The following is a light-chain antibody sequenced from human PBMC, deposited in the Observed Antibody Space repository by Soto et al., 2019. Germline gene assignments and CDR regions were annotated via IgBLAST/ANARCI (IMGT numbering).Light chain of an antibody. V-gene: IGLV2-14*01. J-gene: IGLJ1*01. CDR1: SSDVGGYNY. Sequence: QSVLTQPASVSGSPGQSITISCTGTSSDVGGYNYVSWYQPHPGKAPKLMIYEVSNRTSGVSNRFSGSKSGNTASLTISGLQAEYEADYYCSSYTSSSTLVFGTGTKLTV. CDR2: EVS. CDR3: SSYTSSSTLV.